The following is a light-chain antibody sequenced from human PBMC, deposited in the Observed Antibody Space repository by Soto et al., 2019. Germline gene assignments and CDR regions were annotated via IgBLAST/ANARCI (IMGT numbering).Light chain of an antibody. Sequence: DIVMTQSPDSLAVSLGERATINCKSSQSVLHSSRNKNHLAWYKQKPRQPPKLLIYWASNRESGVPDRFSVSGSGTDFTLTISSLLAGDGAVYDCQHHYTTTWTFGKGTKVESK. V-gene: IGKV4-1*01. J-gene: IGKJ1*01. CDR1: QSVLHSSRNKNH. CDR3: QHHYTTTWT. CDR2: WAS.